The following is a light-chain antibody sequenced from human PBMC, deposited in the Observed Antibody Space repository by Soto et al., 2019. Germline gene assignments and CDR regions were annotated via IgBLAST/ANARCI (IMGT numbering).Light chain of an antibody. CDR3: NSFTSSSTVV. Sequence: QSALTQPASVPGSPGQSITFSCTGTSSDIGDYNYVSWYQQYPGKAPKLIIYEVSKRPSGVSNRFSGSKSGNTASLTISGLQAEDEADYYCNSFTSSSTVVFGGGTQLTVL. V-gene: IGLV2-14*01. CDR1: SSDIGDYNY. CDR2: EVS. J-gene: IGLJ2*01.